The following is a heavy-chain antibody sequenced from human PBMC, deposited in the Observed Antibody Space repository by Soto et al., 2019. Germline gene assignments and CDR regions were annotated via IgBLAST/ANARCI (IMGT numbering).Heavy chain of an antibody. J-gene: IGHJ4*02. Sequence: QVQLVESGGGVVQPGSSLRLSCAASGFTVSSYAMQWVRQAPGKGLEWVAVISYDGSNKYYADSVKGRFTISRDNSKNTRYLQMNSLRAEDTAVYYCARDLGRWELLRYDYWGQGTLVTVSS. D-gene: IGHD1-26*01. CDR1: GFTVSSYA. CDR3: ARDLGRWELLRYDY. V-gene: IGHV3-30-3*01. CDR2: ISYDGSNK.